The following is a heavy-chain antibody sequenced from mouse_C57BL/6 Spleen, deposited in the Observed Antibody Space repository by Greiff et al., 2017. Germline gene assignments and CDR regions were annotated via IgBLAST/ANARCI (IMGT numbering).Heavy chain of an antibody. CDR2: IHPNSGST. CDR1: GYTFTSYW. D-gene: IGHD1-1*01. V-gene: IGHV1-64*01. J-gene: IGHJ4*01. CDR3: ARFYGSSSGYGMDY. Sequence: QVQLQQPGAELVKPGASVKLSCKASGYTFTSYWMHWVKQRPGQGLEWIGMIHPNSGSTNYNEKFKSKATLTVDKSSSTAYMQLSSLTSEDSAVYYCARFYGSSSGYGMDYWGQGTSVTVSS.